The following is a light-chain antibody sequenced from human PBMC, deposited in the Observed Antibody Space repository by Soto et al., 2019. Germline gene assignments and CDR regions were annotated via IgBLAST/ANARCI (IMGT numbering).Light chain of an antibody. V-gene: IGLV1-47*01. Sequence: QSVLTQPPSLSGTPGQTVTISCIGSRSNIGSSIVHWYQQLPGTAPKHITYMNNQPPSGVPDRFSGSKSGTSASLVISGLRSEDEADHYCAAWDDSLSGWVFGGGTKLTVL. J-gene: IGLJ3*02. CDR3: AAWDDSLSGWV. CDR2: MNN. CDR1: RSNIGSSI.